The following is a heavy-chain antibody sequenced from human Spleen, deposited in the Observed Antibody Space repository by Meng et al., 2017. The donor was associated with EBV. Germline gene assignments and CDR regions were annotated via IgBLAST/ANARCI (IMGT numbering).Heavy chain of an antibody. D-gene: IGHD3-10*01. J-gene: IGHJ4*02. CDR2: IYYSGST. CDR3: ATLSMAMVRGVNLYGYFDY. Sequence: QLHLQESGPGPVKPSVTLPLTCTVSGGFISRSSYYWGWIRQPPGKGLEWIGSIYYSGSTYYNPSLKSRVTISMDTSKNQFSLKLSSVTAADTAVYYCATLSMAMVRGVNLYGYFDYWGQGTLVTVSS. CDR1: GGFISRSSYY. V-gene: IGHV4-39*07.